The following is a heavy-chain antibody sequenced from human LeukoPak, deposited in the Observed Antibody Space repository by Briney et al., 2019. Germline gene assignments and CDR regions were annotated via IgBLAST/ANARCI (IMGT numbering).Heavy chain of an antibody. D-gene: IGHD3-22*01. Sequence: ASETLSLTCAVYGGSFSGYYWSWIRQPPGKGLEWIGEINHSGSTNYNPSLKSRVTISVDTSKNQFSLKLSSVTAADTAVYYCARGVTMIVVVMDYFDYWGQGTLVTVPS. CDR2: INHSGST. CDR1: GGSFSGYY. V-gene: IGHV4-34*01. J-gene: IGHJ4*02. CDR3: ARGVTMIVVVMDYFDY.